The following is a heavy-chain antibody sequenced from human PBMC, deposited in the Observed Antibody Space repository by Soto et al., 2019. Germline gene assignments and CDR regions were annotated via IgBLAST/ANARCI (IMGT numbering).Heavy chain of an antibody. CDR3: ARGPATAPDAY. CDR1: GYIFTSYY. D-gene: IGHD2-2*01. V-gene: IGHV1-46*01. J-gene: IGHJ4*02. CDR2: INPSGGTT. Sequence: ASVKVSCKKSGYIFTSYYIHWVRQAPGQGLEWMGIINPSGGTTTYAQKFQGRVTMTRDTSTSTVYMELSSLRSEDTAVYYCARGPATAPDAYWGLGTLVTVSS.